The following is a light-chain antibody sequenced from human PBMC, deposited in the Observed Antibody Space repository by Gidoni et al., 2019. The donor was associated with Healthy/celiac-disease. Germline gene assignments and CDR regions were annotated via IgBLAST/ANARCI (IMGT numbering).Light chain of an antibody. J-gene: IGKJ3*01. V-gene: IGKV1-27*01. CDR1: QGISNY. Sequence: DIQMTQSRSSLSASVGDSVTITCRASQGISNYLAWDQQKPVKVPKLLIYAASALQSGVPSRFSGRGSGTDFTLTISSLQPEDVATYYWQKYNSAQFTFGPGTKVDIK. CDR2: AAS. CDR3: QKYNSAQFT.